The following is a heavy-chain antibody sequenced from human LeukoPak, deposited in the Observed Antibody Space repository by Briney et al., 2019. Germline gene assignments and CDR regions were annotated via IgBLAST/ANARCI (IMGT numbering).Heavy chain of an antibody. CDR2: INSDGSST. D-gene: IGHD4-23*01. J-gene: IGHJ4*02. Sequence: PGGSLRLSCAASGFTFGSYWMHWVRQAPGKGLVWVSRINSDGSSTSYADSVKGRFTISRDNAKNTLYLQMNSLRAEDTAVYYCAREDGGNYLDYWGQGTLVTVSS. CDR3: AREDGGNYLDY. CDR1: GFTFGSYW. V-gene: IGHV3-74*01.